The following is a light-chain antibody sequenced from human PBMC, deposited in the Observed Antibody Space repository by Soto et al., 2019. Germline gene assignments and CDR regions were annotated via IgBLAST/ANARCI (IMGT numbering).Light chain of an antibody. CDR3: QQRHMWPIT. J-gene: IGKJ5*01. V-gene: IGKV3-11*01. CDR1: QSFRGL. CDR2: DAY. Sequence: EVVFTQSPVTLSLSPGERATLSCMASQSFRGLLAWYQQKPGQAPRLLIYDAYNRATGIPPRFSGSGSGTDFTLTISSLEPEDSAVYYCQQRHMWPITFGQGTRLE.